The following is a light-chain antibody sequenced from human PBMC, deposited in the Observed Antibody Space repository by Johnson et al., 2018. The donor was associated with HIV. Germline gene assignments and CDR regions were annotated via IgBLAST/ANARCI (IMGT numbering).Light chain of an antibody. J-gene: IGLJ1*01. CDR1: SSNIGKNY. V-gene: IGLV1-51*01. CDR3: ATGDSSLSATDV. CDR2: DNN. Sequence: QPVLTQPPSVSAAPGQKVTISCSGSSSNIGKNYVSWYQQLPGTAPKLLIYDNNKRPSGIPDRFSGSKSGTSATLGITGLQTGDEAYYYCATGDSSLSATDVFGTGTKVTVL.